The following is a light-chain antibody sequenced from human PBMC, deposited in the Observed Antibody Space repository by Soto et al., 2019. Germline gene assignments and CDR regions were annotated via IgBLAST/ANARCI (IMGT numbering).Light chain of an antibody. CDR2: AAS. Sequence: IVLTQSPGTLSLSPGERATLSCRASQSVSSSYLAWYQQKPGQAPRLLIYAASSRATGIPERFSGSGSGTDFSLTSSRLEPEDCAVYYCQQYGSSLFTFGPGTKVPI. V-gene: IGKV3-20*01. CDR3: QQYGSSLFT. CDR1: QSVSSSY. J-gene: IGKJ3*01.